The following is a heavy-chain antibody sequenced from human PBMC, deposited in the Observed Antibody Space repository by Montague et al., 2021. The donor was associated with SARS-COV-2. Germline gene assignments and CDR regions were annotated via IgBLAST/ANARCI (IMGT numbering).Heavy chain of an antibody. V-gene: IGHV4-4*02. CDR1: GGSISSSNW. J-gene: IGHJ5*02. CDR3: AREGLVVRGWFDP. D-gene: IGHD2-15*01. Sequence: SETLSLTCAVSGGSISSSNWWSWVRQSPGKGLEWIGEIYHSGSTNYNPSLKSRVTISVDKSKNQFSLKLNSVTAADTAVYYCAREGLVVRGWFDPWGQGTLVTVSS. CDR2: IYHSGST.